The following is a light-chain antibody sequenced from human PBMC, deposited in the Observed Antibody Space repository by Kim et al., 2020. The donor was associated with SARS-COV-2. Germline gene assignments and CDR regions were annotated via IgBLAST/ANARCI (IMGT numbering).Light chain of an antibody. CDR1: QYTSSR. CDR2: DAS. CDR3: QQYDTSSRT. Sequence: DIQMTQSPSTLSASVGDRVTITCRASQYTSSRLAWYQQKPGKAPKLLIYDASSLESGVPSRFSGSESGTELTLTITNLQPDDFATYYCQQYDTSSRTFGQGTKVDIK. V-gene: IGKV1-5*01. J-gene: IGKJ1*01.